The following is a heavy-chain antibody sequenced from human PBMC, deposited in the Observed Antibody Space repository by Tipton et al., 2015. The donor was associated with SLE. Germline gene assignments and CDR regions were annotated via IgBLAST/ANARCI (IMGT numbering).Heavy chain of an antibody. CDR3: AREFSDYEILTGPFQY. Sequence: TLSLTCTVSGFSISRTYYWGWIRQHPGKGLEWIGRIYSSGGTSYNPSLKSRVTISVDTSKNQFSLKLSSVTAADTAVYYCAREFSDYEILTGPFQYWGQGTLVTVSS. CDR2: IYSSGGT. V-gene: IGHV4-38-2*02. CDR1: GFSISRTYY. J-gene: IGHJ1*01. D-gene: IGHD3-9*01.